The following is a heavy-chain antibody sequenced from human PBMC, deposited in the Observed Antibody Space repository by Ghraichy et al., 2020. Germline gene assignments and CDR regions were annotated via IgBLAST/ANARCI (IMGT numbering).Heavy chain of an antibody. CDR1: GGTLSFYA. CDR3: AGGTPNILVAADH. Sequence: SVKVSCKASGGTLSFYAINWVRQAPGQGLEWMGRIIPILGIANYAQKFQGRVSITADKSTSTAYMELRSLTSEDTAVYYCAGGTPNILVAADHWGQGTLVTVSS. D-gene: IGHD2-2*01. CDR2: IIPILGIA. J-gene: IGHJ4*02. V-gene: IGHV1-69*04.